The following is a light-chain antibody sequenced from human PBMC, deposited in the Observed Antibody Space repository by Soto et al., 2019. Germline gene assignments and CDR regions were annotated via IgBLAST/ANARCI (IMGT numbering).Light chain of an antibody. CDR2: GTS. V-gene: IGKV3-20*01. CDR1: QSMATRS. Sequence: EIVLTQSPGTRSSLPGERATLSCRASQSMATRSFAWYQHKPGQAPRLLFYGTSSRATGIPDRFGGSGSGTDFTLTINRLEPEDFAVYYCQQYFASSWTFGQGTKVDIK. CDR3: QQYFASSWT. J-gene: IGKJ1*01.